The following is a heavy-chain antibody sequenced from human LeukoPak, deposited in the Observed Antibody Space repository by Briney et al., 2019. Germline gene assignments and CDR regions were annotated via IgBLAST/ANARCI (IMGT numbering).Heavy chain of an antibody. J-gene: IGHJ5*02. V-gene: IGHV1-58*02. CDR1: GGTFSSSA. CDR3: AATTELYYYGSGSYRVYWFDP. D-gene: IGHD3-10*01. CDR2: IVVGSGNT. Sequence: SVKVSCKASGGTFSSSAMQWVRQARGQRLEWIGWIVVGSGNTNYAQKFQERVTITRDMSTSTAYMELSSLRSEDTAVYYCAATTELYYYGSGSYRVYWFDPWGQGTLVTVSS.